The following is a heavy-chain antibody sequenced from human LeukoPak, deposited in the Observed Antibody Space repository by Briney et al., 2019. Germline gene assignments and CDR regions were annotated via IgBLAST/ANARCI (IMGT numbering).Heavy chain of an antibody. CDR3: ARVPVLLWFGEPHSYFDY. Sequence: ASVKVSCKASGYTFTSYGISWVRQAPGQGLEWMGWISAYNGNTNYAQKLQDRVTMTTDTSTSTAYMELRSLRSDDTAVYYCARVPVLLWFGEPHSYFDYWGQGTLVTVSS. CDR1: GYTFTSYG. J-gene: IGHJ4*02. V-gene: IGHV1-18*04. D-gene: IGHD3-10*01. CDR2: ISAYNGNT.